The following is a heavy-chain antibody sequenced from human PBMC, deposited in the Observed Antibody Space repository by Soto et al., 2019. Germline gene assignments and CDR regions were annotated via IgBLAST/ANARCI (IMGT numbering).Heavy chain of an antibody. V-gene: IGHV3-33*01. Sequence: PGGSLRLCCAASGFTFSSYGMHWVRQAPGKGLEWVAVIWYDGSNKYYADSVKGRFTISRDNSKNTLYLQMNSLRAEDTAVYYCAREYYYDSSGPWSGFDIWGQGTMVTVSS. CDR2: IWYDGSNK. D-gene: IGHD3-22*01. CDR1: GFTFSSYG. CDR3: AREYYYDSSGPWSGFDI. J-gene: IGHJ3*02.